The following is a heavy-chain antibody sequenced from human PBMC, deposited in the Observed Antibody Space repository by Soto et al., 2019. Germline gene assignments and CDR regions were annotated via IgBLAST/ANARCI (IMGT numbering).Heavy chain of an antibody. V-gene: IGHV4-59*01. Sequence: SEPQSHTWRVAGGKSISYYWSWIRQQQGKGLEWIGYIYDSGSTNYNPSLKSRVTISVDTSKNQFSLKLSSVTAADTAVYYCAREYGYSSSRDYFAYWGHGTLVTVSS. CDR2: IYDSGST. J-gene: IGHJ4*01. D-gene: IGHD6-6*01. CDR1: GGKSISYY. CDR3: AREYGYSSSRDYFAY.